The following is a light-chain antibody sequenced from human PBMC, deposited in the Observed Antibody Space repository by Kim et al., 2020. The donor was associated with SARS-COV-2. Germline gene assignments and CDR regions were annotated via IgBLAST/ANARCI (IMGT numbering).Light chain of an antibody. CDR1: SSDVGGYNY. Sequence: GQSITISCAGTSSDVGGYNYVSWYQHHPGKSPKLIIFDVTNRPSGVSNRFSGSKSGNTASLTISGLRTEDEADYYCASYTTSSTYVFGSGTKVTVL. CDR3: ASYTTSSTYV. J-gene: IGLJ1*01. CDR2: DVT. V-gene: IGLV2-14*03.